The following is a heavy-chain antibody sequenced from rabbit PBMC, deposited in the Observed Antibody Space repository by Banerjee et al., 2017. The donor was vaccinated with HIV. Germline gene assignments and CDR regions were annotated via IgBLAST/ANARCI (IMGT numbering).Heavy chain of an antibody. J-gene: IGHJ4*01. CDR2: INTSSGST. V-gene: IGHV1S45*01. CDR1: GSDFSSNA. CDR3: ARDLAGVIGWNFDL. Sequence: QEQLEESGGGLVQPEGSLTLTCKASGSDFSSNAMCWVRQAPGKGLEWIACINTSSGSTVYATWAKGRFTISRTSSTTVALQMTSLTAADTATYFCARDLAGVIGWNFDLWGPGTLVTVS. D-gene: IGHD4-1*01.